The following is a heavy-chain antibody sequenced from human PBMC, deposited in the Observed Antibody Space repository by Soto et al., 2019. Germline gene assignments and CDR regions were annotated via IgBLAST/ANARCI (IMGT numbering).Heavy chain of an antibody. CDR1: GGSISSGGYY. J-gene: IGHJ4*02. V-gene: IGHV4-31*03. D-gene: IGHD5-12*01. CDR3: ARDLRGYSRYDYLDY. Sequence: TLSLTCTVSGGSISSGGYYWSWIRQHPGKGLECVGYSYDTGSSYYNPSLKSRVTISVDASKNQLSLMLASVTAADTAVYYCARDLRGYSRYDYLDYWGQGIPVTVSS. CDR2: SYDTGSS.